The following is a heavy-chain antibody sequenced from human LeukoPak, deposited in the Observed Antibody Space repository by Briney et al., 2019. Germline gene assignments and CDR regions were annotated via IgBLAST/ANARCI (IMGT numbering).Heavy chain of an antibody. CDR3: VSAYGGLLDY. J-gene: IGHJ4*02. V-gene: IGHV3-30*02. CDR2: IRNDGSNK. CDR1: GFTFSKHG. Sequence: GGSLRLSCAASGFTFSKHGMHWVRQAPGKGLEWVAFIRNDGSNKYYADSVKGRFTISRDNARKSLYLQMNSLRVEDTAVYYCVSAYGGLLDYWGQGALVTVSS. D-gene: IGHD3-16*01.